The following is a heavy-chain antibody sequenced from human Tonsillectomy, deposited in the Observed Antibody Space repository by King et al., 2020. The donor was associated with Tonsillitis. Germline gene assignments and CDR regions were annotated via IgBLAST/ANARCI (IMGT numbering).Heavy chain of an antibody. CDR3: AKGEGGYYERSGYQDY. CDR2: ISGSGGST. D-gene: IGHD3-22*01. J-gene: IGHJ4*02. Sequence: VQLVESGGGLVQPGGSLRLSCAASGFTFSSYAMSWVRQAPGKGLEWVSTISGSGGSTYYADSVKGRFTISRDNSKNTLYLQMNSLRVEDTAGYYWAKGEGGYYERSGYQDYWGQGTLVTVAA. CDR1: GFTFSSYA. V-gene: IGHV3-23*04.